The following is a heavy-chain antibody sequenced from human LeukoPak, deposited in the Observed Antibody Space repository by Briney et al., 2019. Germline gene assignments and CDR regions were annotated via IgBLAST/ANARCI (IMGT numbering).Heavy chain of an antibody. V-gene: IGHV1-24*01. CDR3: ATLSGVSGSYQFDY. J-gene: IGHJ4*02. CDR2: FDPEDGET. Sequence: ASVKVSCKVSGYTLTELSMHWVRQAPGKGLEWMGGFDPEDGETIYAQKFQGRVTMTEDTSTDTAYMELSSLRSEDTAVYYCATLSGVSGSYQFDYWGQGTLVIVSS. CDR1: GYTLTELS. D-gene: IGHD1-26*01.